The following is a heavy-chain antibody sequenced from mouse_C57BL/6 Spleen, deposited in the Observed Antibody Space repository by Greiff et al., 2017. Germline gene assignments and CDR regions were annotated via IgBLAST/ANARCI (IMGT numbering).Heavy chain of an antibody. CDR1: GYTFTSYW. D-gene: IGHD2-5*01. V-gene: IGHV1-50*01. J-gene: IGHJ1*03. CDR2: IDPSDSYT. CDR3: ARRGYSNWYFDV. Sequence: QVQLQQPGAELVKPGASVKLSCKASGYTFTSYWMQWVKQRPGQGLEWIGEIDPSDSYTNYNQKFKGKATLTVDTSSSTAYMQLSSLTSEDSAVYYCARRGYSNWYFDVWGTGTTVTVSS.